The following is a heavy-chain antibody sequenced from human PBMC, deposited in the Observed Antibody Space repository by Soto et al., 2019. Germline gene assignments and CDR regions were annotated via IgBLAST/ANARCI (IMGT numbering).Heavy chain of an antibody. CDR1: GYTFTGYY. CDR3: ARDLDYYDSSGYYYKGAFDI. J-gene: IGHJ3*02. CDR2: INPNSGGT. V-gene: IGHV1-2*02. Sequence: ASVKVSCKASGYTFTGYYMHWVRQAPGQGLEWMGWINPNSGGTNYAQKLQGRVTMTTDTSTSTAYMELRSLRSDDTAVYYCARDLDYYDSSGYYYKGAFDIWGQGTMVTVSS. D-gene: IGHD3-22*01.